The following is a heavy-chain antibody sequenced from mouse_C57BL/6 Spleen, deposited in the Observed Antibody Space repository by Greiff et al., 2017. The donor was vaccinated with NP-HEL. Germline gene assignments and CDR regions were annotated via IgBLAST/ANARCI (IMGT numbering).Heavy chain of an antibody. CDR2: IWRGGST. Sequence: VQLQESGPGLVQPSQSLSITCTVSGFSLTSYGVHWVRQSPGKGLEWLGVIWRGGSTDYNAAFMSRLSITKDNSKSQVFFKMNSLQADDTAIYYCAKRTAQATGYYAMDYWGQGTSDTVSS. J-gene: IGHJ4*01. CDR3: AKRTAQATGYYAMDY. CDR1: GFSLTSYG. V-gene: IGHV2-5*01. D-gene: IGHD3-2*02.